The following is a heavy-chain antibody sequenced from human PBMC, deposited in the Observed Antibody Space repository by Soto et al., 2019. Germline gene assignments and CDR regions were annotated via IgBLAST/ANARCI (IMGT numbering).Heavy chain of an antibody. CDR1: GGSIRSGGYF. V-gene: IGHV4-31*03. D-gene: IGHD2-8*01. CDR2: IYSTGST. J-gene: IGHJ4*02. Sequence: QVQLEASGPGLVKPSQTVSLTCSVSGGSIRSGGYFWTWIRQHPGKGLEYIGHIYSTGSTYYIPSLRRRLTMSLVPYKNQFSLNLTSVTAADTALYFCARLNSGLYQSFDSWGQGALVTVSS. CDR3: ARLNSGLYQSFDS.